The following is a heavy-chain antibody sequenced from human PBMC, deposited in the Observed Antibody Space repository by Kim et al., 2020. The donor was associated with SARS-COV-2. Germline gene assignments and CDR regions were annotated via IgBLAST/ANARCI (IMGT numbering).Heavy chain of an antibody. J-gene: IGHJ6*02. D-gene: IGHD4-4*01. CDR3: ARVPIRYSNYAPYYYGMDV. V-gene: IGHV3-53*04. CDR1: GFTVSSNY. Sequence: GGSLRLSCAASGFTVSSNYMSWVRQAPGKGLEWVSVIYSGGSTYYADSVKGRFTISRHNSKNTLYLQMNSLRAEDTAVYYCARVPIRYSNYAPYYYGMDVWGQGTTVTVSS. CDR2: IYSGGST.